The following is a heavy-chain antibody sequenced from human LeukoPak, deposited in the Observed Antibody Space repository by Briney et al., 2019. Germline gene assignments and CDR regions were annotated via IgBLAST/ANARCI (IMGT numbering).Heavy chain of an antibody. CDR3: AKDRGYCSGGSCYPASFFDY. CDR2: ISGSGGST. V-gene: IGHV3-23*01. J-gene: IGHJ4*02. Sequence: GGSLRLSCAASGFTFSSYAMSWVRQAPGKGLEWVSAISGSGGSTYYADSVKGRFTISRDNSKNTLYLQMNSLRAEDTAVYYCAKDRGYCSGGSCYPASFFDYWGQGTLVTVSS. D-gene: IGHD2-15*01. CDR1: GFTFSSYA.